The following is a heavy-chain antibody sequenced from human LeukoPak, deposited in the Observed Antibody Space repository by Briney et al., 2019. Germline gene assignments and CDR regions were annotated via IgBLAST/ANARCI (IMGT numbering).Heavy chain of an antibody. CDR2: ISSSSSYI. D-gene: IGHD6-13*01. CDR3: ARDSSSYFDY. V-gene: IGHV3-21*01. CDR1: GFTFSSYS. Sequence: GGSLRLSCAASGFTFSSYSMNWVRQAPGKGLEWVSSISSSSSYIYYADSVKGRFTISRDNSKNTLYLQMNSLRAEDTAVYYCARDSSSYFDYWGQGTLVTVSS. J-gene: IGHJ4*02.